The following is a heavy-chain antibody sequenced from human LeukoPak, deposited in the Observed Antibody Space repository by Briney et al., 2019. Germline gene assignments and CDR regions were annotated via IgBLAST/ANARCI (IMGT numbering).Heavy chain of an antibody. D-gene: IGHD4-17*01. J-gene: IGHJ4*02. CDR2: TYSGGST. CDR1: GFTVSTNY. CDR3: ARGGGDYNPFDY. Sequence: GGSLRLSCAVSGFTVSTNYMSWVRQAPGKGLEWVAVTYSGGSTYYADSVKGRFTISRHNSKNTLYLEINSLRPDDTAVYYCARGGGDYNPFDYWGQGTLVTVSS. V-gene: IGHV3-53*04.